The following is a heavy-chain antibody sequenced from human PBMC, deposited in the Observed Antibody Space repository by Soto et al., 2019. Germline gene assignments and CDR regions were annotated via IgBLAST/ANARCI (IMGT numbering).Heavy chain of an antibody. D-gene: IGHD3-10*01. Sequence: PSETLSLTCAVYGGSFSGYYWSGIREPPGKGLEWIGEINHSGSTNYNPSLRSRVTISVDTSKNQFSLKLSSVTAADTAVYYCARGLGAYYYYYGMDVWGQGTTVTVSS. J-gene: IGHJ6*02. CDR3: ARGLGAYYYYYGMDV. CDR1: GGSFSGYY. V-gene: IGHV4-34*01. CDR2: INHSGST.